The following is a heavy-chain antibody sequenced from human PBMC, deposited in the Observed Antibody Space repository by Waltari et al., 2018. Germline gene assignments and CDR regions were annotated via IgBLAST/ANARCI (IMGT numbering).Heavy chain of an antibody. CDR2: IYHSGST. CDR3: ARDNRVYGGNPRYFDY. Sequence: QVQLQESGPGLVKPSETLSLTCAVSGYSISSGYYWGWIRQPPGKGLEWIGSIYHSGSTYYNPSLKSRVTISVDTSKNQFSLKLSSVTAADTAVYYCARDNRVYGGNPRYFDYWGQGTLVTVSS. D-gene: IGHD2-15*01. CDR1: GYSISSGYY. J-gene: IGHJ4*02. V-gene: IGHV4-38-2*02.